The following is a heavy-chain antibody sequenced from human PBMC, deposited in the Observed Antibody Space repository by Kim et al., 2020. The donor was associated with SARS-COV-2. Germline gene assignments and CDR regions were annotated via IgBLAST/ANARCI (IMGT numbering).Heavy chain of an antibody. CDR2: IYPGDSDT. V-gene: IGHV5-51*01. CDR1: GYSFTSYW. D-gene: IGHD4-17*01. J-gene: IGHJ2*01. CDR3: ARPNRARDYGGNSGDWYFDL. Sequence: GESLKISCKGSGYSFTSYWIGWVRQMPGKGLEWMGIIYPGDSDTRYSPSFQGQVTISADKSISTAYLQWSSLKASDTAMYYCARPNRARDYGGNSGDWYFDLWGRGTLVTVSS.